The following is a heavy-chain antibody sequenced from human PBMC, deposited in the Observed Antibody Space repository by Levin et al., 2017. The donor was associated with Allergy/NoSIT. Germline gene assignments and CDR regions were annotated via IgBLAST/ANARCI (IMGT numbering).Heavy chain of an antibody. Sequence: PGGSLRLSCAASGFTFTSYALSWVRQAPGKGLEWVSLISGSGDTTAYADSVKGRFTISKDNSKNTLYLQMNSLRAEDTAMYYCAKGLIYNSPRGDDYWGQGTLVTVSS. J-gene: IGHJ4*02. CDR2: ISGSGDTT. CDR3: AKGLIYNSPRGDDY. V-gene: IGHV3-23*01. CDR1: GFTFTSYA. D-gene: IGHD1-20*01.